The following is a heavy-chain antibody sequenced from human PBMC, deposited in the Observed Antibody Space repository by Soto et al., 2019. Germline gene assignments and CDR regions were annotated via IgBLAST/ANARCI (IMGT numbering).Heavy chain of an antibody. Sequence: QVHLVQSGTQVKKPGSSVRVSCRASGGSVSDYAINWVRQAPGQGLEWVGGIVPLFERTEYAQSLQGRVTITPGKFKTIFYMELNSLTYEDTAVYYCARPGIDKPGYFSTPTYGMDLWGPGTTVTVSS. CDR2: IVPLFERT. D-gene: IGHD2-21*01. J-gene: IGHJ6*02. CDR3: ARPGIDKPGYFSTPTYGMDL. CDR1: GGSVSDYA. V-gene: IGHV1-69*06.